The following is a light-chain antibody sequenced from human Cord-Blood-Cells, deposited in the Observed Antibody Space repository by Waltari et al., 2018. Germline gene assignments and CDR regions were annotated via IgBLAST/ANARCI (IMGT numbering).Light chain of an antibody. V-gene: IGKV1-39*01. J-gene: IGKJ2*01. CDR1: QSISSY. CDR2: AAS. Sequence: TQLTQSPSSLSASVGDRFTITCRASQSISSYLNWYQQKPGKAPKLLIYAASSLQSGVPSRFSGSGSGTDFTLTISSLQPEDFATYYCQQSYSTLMYTFGQGTKLEIK. CDR3: QQSYSTLMYT.